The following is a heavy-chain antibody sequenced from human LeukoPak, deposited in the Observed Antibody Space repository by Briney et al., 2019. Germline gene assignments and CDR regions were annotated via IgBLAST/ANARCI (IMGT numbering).Heavy chain of an antibody. J-gene: IGHJ1*01. CDR3: ARDHFDSSGYYYLLGYFEH. CDR1: GYTFTNYY. V-gene: IGHV1-46*01. D-gene: IGHD3-22*01. Sequence: ASVKVSCKASGYTFTNYYVHWVRQAPGQGLEWMGIIKPSGGGTSYALKFQGRVTMTRDTSTSTACMELSSLRSEDTAVYYCARDHFDSSGYYYLLGYFEHWGQGTLVTVSS. CDR2: IKPSGGGT.